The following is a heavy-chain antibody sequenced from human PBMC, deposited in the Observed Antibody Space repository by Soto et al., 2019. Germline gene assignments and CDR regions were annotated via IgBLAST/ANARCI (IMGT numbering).Heavy chain of an antibody. Sequence: EVQLLESGGGLVQPGGSLRLSCAAPGFTFSSYAMSWVRQAPGKGLEWVSAISGSGGSTYYADSVKGRFTISRDNSKNTLYLQMNSLRAEDTAVYYCAKDDSSGSRPDYWGQGTLVTVSS. V-gene: IGHV3-23*01. CDR2: ISGSGGST. J-gene: IGHJ4*02. CDR3: AKDDSSGSRPDY. D-gene: IGHD3-22*01. CDR1: GFTFSSYA.